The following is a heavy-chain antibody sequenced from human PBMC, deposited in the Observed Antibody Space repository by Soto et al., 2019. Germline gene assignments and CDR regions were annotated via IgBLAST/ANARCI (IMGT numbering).Heavy chain of an antibody. CDR3: AREEIPGRAVATYVMDG. V-gene: IGHV3-33*01. Sequence: GGSLSLSCAASGFIFSNFGMHWVRQAPGKGLEWVAVIWYDGSNEYYADSVKGRFTISKDNSKNTLYLQMNSLRAEDTAVYYCAREEIPGRAVATYVMDGWGKGTTVTVYS. D-gene: IGHD6-19*01. CDR1: GFIFSNFG. J-gene: IGHJ6*04. CDR2: IWYDGSNE.